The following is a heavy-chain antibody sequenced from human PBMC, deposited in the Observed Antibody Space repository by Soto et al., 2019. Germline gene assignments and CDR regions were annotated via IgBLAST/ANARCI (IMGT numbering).Heavy chain of an antibody. D-gene: IGHD6-19*01. J-gene: IGHJ4*02. CDR2: IYSGGST. CDR3: ARERDSSGSWFDY. Sequence: PGGSLRLSCAASGFTVSSNYMSWVRQAPGKGLEWVSVIYSGGSTYYADSVKGRFTISRDNSKNTLCLQMNSLRAEDTAVYYCARERDSSGSWFDYWGQGTLVTVSS. CDR1: GFTVSSNY. V-gene: IGHV3-66*01.